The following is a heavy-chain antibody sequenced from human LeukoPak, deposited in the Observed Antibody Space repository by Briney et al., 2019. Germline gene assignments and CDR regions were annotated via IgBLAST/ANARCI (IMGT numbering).Heavy chain of an antibody. CDR1: GFTFSSNY. Sequence: GGSLRHSCAASGFTFSSNYMSWVRQAPGKGLEWISVIYSGGSTYYADSVKGRVTISRDNSKNTLYLQMNSLRAEDTAVYYCARVGKGAAAGTDYWGQGTLVTVSS. CDR2: IYSGGST. CDR3: ARVGKGAAAGTDY. J-gene: IGHJ4*02. D-gene: IGHD6-13*01. V-gene: IGHV3-66*02.